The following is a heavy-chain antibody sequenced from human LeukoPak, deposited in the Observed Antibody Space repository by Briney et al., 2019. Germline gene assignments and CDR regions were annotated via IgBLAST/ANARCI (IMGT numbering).Heavy chain of an antibody. CDR2: IIPIFGTA. CDR3: ARDEMGATTFQIDHYFDC. V-gene: IGHV1-69*13. CDR1: GGTFSSYA. Sequence: ASVKVSCKASGGTFSSYAISWVRQAPGQGLEWMGGIIPIFGTANYAQKFQGRVTITADESTSTAYMELSSLRSEDTAVYYCARDEMGATTFQIDHYFDCWGQGTLVTVSS. J-gene: IGHJ4*02. D-gene: IGHD1-26*01.